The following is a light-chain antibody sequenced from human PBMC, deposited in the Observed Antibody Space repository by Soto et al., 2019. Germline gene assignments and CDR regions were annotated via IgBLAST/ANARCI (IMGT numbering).Light chain of an antibody. CDR1: SGHSSYA. J-gene: IGLJ2*01. CDR3: QTWGTGIPV. Sequence: QSVLTQSPSASASLGASVKLTCTLSSGHSSYAIAWHQQQPEKGPRFLMKLNTDGSHSKGDGIPHRFSGSSSGAERYLTISILQSEDEADYYCQTWGTGIPVFGGGTKLTVL. CDR2: LNTDGSH. V-gene: IGLV4-69*01.